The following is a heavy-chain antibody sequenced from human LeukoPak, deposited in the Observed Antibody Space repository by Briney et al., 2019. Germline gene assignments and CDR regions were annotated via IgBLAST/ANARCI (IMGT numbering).Heavy chain of an antibody. CDR3: ARMALFGR. V-gene: IGHV3-48*04. CDR1: GFTFSSYS. D-gene: IGHD3-10*01. CDR2: ISSSSSTI. Sequence: GGSLRLSCAASGFTFSSYSMNWVRQAPGKGLEWVSYISSSSSTIYYADSVKGRFTISRDNAKNSLYLQMNSLRAEDTAVYYCARMALFGRWGQGTLVTVSS. J-gene: IGHJ4*02.